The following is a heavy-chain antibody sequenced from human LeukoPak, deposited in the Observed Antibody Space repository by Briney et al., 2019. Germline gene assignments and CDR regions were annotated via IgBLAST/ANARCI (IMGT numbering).Heavy chain of an antibody. V-gene: IGHV3-53*01. CDR3: AKSPPGIVDLFDY. CDR1: GFAVGSNY. D-gene: IGHD3-10*01. CDR2: IYSGGAI. J-gene: IGHJ4*02. Sequence: PGGSLRLSCVASGFAVGSNYMSWVRQAPGKGLEWVSLIYSGGAIRYADSVKGRFTISRDSSKNTLFLQMNDLTVEDTARYYCAKSPPGIVDLFDYWGQGTLVTVSS.